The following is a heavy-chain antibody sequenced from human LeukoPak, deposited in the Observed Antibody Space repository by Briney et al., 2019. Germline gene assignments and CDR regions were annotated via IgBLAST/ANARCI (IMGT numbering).Heavy chain of an antibody. CDR3: ARGLGGYDSVTYFDY. Sequence: PGGSLRLSCAASGFTFRSYGMHWVRQVPGKGLEWVAVLSYDGTNKHYADSVKGRFTICRDNSKNTLYLQMNSLRVEDTAVYYCARGLGGYDSVTYFDYWGQGTLVTVSS. CDR2: LSYDGTNK. J-gene: IGHJ4*02. V-gene: IGHV3-30*03. D-gene: IGHD5-12*01. CDR1: GFTFRSYG.